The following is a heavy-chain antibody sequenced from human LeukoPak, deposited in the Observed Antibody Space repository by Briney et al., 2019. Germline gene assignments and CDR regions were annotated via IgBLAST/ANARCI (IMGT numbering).Heavy chain of an antibody. D-gene: IGHD3-22*01. CDR2: IYYTGRT. V-gene: IGHV4-30-4*08. CDR1: GGSISSGGYY. Sequence: SQTLSLTCTVSGGSISSGGYYWNWIRQHPTEGLEWIGHIYYTGRTTYNPSVKSRVTISADTSKNQFSLKLSSVTAADTAVYYCAREDYYDSSGYYGGVVYWGQGTLVTVSS. CDR3: AREDYYDSSGYYGGVVY. J-gene: IGHJ4*02.